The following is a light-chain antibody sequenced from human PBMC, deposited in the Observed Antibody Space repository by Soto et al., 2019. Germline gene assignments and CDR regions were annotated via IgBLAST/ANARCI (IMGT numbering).Light chain of an antibody. V-gene: IGKV3-20*01. CDR1: QSVSLNY. CDR3: QQYCSSPYT. CDR2: GAS. J-gene: IGKJ2*01. Sequence: EIVLTQSPGTLSLSPGERATLSCRASQSVSLNYLAWYQQKPGQTPRLLISGASSRATGIPDRFSAGGSGTDFTLIITRLEPEDFAVYFCQQYCSSPYTFGQGTKLEIK.